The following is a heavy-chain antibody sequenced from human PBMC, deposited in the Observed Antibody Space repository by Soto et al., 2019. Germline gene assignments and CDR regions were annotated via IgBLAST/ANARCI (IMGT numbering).Heavy chain of an antibody. J-gene: IGHJ6*02. CDR2: IIPIVGSA. CDR3: ARSQGSSTSLEIYYYYYYGMDV. D-gene: IGHD2-2*01. CDR1: GGTFSSYA. V-gene: IGHV1-69*13. Sequence: GASVKVSCKASGGTFSSYASSWVRQAPGQGLEWMGGIIPIVGSANYAQKFQGRVTITADESTSTAYMELSSLRSEDTAVYYCARSQGSSTSLEIYYYYYYGMDVWGQGTTVTVSS.